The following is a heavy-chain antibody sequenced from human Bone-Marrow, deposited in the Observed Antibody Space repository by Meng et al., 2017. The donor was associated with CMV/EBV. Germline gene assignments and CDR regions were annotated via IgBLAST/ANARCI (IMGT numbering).Heavy chain of an antibody. Sequence: GESLKISCAASGFTFSSYGMHWVRQAPGKGLEWVAFIRYDGSNKYYADSVKGRFTISRDNSKNTLYLQMNSLRAEDTAVYYCAKDLISYYDFWSGSGGMEVWGQGTTVHGAS. J-gene: IGHJ6*01. CDR1: GFTFSSYG. V-gene: IGHV3-30*02. CDR3: AKDLISYYDFWSGSGGMEV. CDR2: IRYDGSNK. D-gene: IGHD3-3*01.